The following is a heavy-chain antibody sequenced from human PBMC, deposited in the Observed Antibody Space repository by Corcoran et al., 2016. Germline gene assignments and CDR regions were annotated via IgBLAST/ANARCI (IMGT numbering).Heavy chain of an antibody. CDR3: VRVGYCSSTSCYTQAFDY. J-gene: IGHJ4*02. Sequence: QVQLVQSGAEVKKPGASVKVSCKASGYTFTSYGISWVRQAPGQGLEWMGWISAYNGNTNYAQKLQGRVTMTTDTSTSTAYMELRSLRSDDTAVYYCVRVGYCSSTSCYTQAFDYWGQGTLVTVSS. CDR1: GYTFTSYG. CDR2: ISAYNGNT. V-gene: IGHV1-18*01. D-gene: IGHD2-2*02.